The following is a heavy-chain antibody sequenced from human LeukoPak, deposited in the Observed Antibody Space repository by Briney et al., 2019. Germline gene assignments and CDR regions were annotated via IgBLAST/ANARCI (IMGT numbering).Heavy chain of an antibody. CDR2: IYSTGTT. V-gene: IGHV4-59*08. D-gene: IGHD5-12*01. Sequence: SETLSLTYTVSGGSISSYYWSWIRQPPGKGLEWIGYIYSTGTTNYNPSLTSRVTISVDTSKNQFSLKLSSVTAADTAVYYCARQGTAYSFDFCGQGTLVSVSS. J-gene: IGHJ4*02. CDR1: GGSISSYY. CDR3: ARQGTAYSFDF.